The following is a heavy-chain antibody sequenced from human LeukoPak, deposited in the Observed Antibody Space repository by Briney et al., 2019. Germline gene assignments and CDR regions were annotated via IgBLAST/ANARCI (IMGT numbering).Heavy chain of an antibody. CDR2: IIPIFGTA. CDR3: ARGIFGDPDLKRDAFDI. CDR1: GGTFSSYA. Sequence: SVKVSCKASGGTFSSYAISWVRQAPGQGLEWMEGIIPIFGTANYAQKFQGRVTITADESTSTAYMELSSLRSEDTAVYYCARGIFGDPDLKRDAFDIWGQGTMVTVSS. D-gene: IGHD2-21*02. V-gene: IGHV1-69*13. J-gene: IGHJ3*02.